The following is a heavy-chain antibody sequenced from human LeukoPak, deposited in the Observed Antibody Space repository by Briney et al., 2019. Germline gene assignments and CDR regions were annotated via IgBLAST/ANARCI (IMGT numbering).Heavy chain of an antibody. CDR2: IKGDGSEK. V-gene: IGHV3-7*01. CDR1: GFTFSNNW. D-gene: IGHD1-26*01. J-gene: IGHJ4*02. Sequence: GGSLRLSCAASGFTFSNNWMSWVRQAPGKGLEWVANIKGDGSEKYYVDSVKGRFTISRDNTKNSLYLQMNSLRADDTAIYYCARDDFSGSYCDWGQGTLVTVS. CDR3: ARDDFSGSYCD.